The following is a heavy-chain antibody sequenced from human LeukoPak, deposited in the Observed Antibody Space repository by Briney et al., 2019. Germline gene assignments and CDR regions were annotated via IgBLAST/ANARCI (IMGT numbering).Heavy chain of an antibody. J-gene: IGHJ6*02. Sequence: GGSLRLSCAASGFTFSGYAMNWVRQAPGKGLEWVSLIFASGSTTKYADSVKGRFTISRDNSKNTLYLQMNSLRAEDTAVYYCAKGFINCGGGDCYSDYYYGMDVWGQGTTVTVSS. V-gene: IGHV3-23*05. CDR3: AKGFINCGGGDCYSDYYYGMDV. CDR1: GFTFSGYA. CDR2: IFASGSTT. D-gene: IGHD2-21*02.